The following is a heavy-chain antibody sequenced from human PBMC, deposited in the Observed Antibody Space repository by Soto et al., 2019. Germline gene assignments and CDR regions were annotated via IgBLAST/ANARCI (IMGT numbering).Heavy chain of an antibody. CDR2: IIPVFGII. Sequence: QVQLVQSGAEVKQPGSSVKVSCKASGGSLITYAISWVRQAPGQGLEWMGRIIPVFGIINYAQKFQGRVTITADKSTSTAYIELSSLRSEDTAVYYCARGPGCSTTRCNGMDVWGQGTAVTVSS. CDR1: GGSLITYA. D-gene: IGHD2-2*01. J-gene: IGHJ6*02. V-gene: IGHV1-69*04. CDR3: ARGPGCSTTRCNGMDV.